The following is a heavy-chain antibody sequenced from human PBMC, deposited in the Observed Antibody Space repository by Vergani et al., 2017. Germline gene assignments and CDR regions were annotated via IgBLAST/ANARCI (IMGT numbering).Heavy chain of an antibody. CDR3: ARLEHREAARGHGMDV. J-gene: IGHJ6*02. Sequence: QLQLQESGPGLVKPSETLSLTCTVSGGSISSSSYYWGWIRQPPGKGLEWIGSIYYSGSTYYNPSLKSRVTISVDTSKNQFSLKLSSVTAADTAVYYCARLEHREAARGHGMDVWGQGTTVTVSS. CDR2: IYYSGST. D-gene: IGHD6-6*01. CDR1: GGSISSSSYY. V-gene: IGHV4-39*01.